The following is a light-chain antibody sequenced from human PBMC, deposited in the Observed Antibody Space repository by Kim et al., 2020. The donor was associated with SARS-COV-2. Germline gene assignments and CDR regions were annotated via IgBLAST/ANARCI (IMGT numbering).Light chain of an antibody. CDR3: EQSYITPFS. Sequence: DIQMTQSPSSLSASVGDRVTITCRTSQSISSHLNWYHQKPGRAPKLLIYAASTLQGGVPSRFSGSGSETDFNLTISSLQPEDFATYFCEQSYITPFSFGPGTKVDI. CDR2: AAS. CDR1: QSISSH. J-gene: IGKJ3*01. V-gene: IGKV1-39*01.